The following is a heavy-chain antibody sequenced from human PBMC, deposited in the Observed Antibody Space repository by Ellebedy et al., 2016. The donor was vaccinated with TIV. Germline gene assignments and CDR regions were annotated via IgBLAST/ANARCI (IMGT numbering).Heavy chain of an antibody. V-gene: IGHV3-23*01. CDR2: ITGSGDST. CDR1: GFIFGRYA. D-gene: IGHD1-1*01. J-gene: IGHJ3*02. Sequence: LSLTCAASGFIFGRYAMSWVRQAPGKGLEWVSSITGSGDSTYHVDSVKGRFTISRDNAKNSLYLQMNLLRDDDTAVYYCVRDYDWAFDIWGRGTMVAVSS. CDR3: VRDYDWAFDI.